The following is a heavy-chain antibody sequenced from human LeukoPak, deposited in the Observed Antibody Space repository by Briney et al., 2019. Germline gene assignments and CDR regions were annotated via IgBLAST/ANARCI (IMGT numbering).Heavy chain of an antibody. D-gene: IGHD4-17*01. CDR2: INPNSGGT. V-gene: IGHV1-2*06. J-gene: IGHJ4*02. CDR3: ARAVDYGDHVDY. CDR1: GYTFTGYY. Sequence: GASVKVSCKASGYTFTGYYMHWVRQAPGQGLEWMGRINPNSGGTNYAQKFQGRVTMTRDTSISTAYMELSRLRSDDTAVYYCARAVDYGDHVDYWGQGTLVTVSS.